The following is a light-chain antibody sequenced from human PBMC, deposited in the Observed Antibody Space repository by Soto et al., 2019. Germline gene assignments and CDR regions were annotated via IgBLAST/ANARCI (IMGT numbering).Light chain of an antibody. CDR3: SSFSSDTTLFV. V-gene: IGLV2-14*01. CDR2: EVS. Sequence: QSVLTQPASVSGSPGQSITISCTGTSSDVGGYNYVSWYQQHPGKAPKLMIYEVSNRPSGVSYRFSGSKSGNTASLTISGLQAEDEADYYCSSFSSDTTLFVFGGGTKLTVL. CDR1: SSDVGGYNY. J-gene: IGLJ2*01.